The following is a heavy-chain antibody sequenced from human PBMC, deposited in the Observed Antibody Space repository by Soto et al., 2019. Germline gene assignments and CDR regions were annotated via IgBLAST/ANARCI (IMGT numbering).Heavy chain of an antibody. J-gene: IGHJ3*02. Sequence: LETLSLTCTVSGGSISSYYWSWIRQPPGKGLEWIGYIYYSGSTNYNPSLKSRVTISVDTSKNQFSLKLSSVTAADTAVYYCARVWGGAFDIWGQGTMVTVS. V-gene: IGHV4-59*01. CDR1: GGSISSYY. CDR2: IYYSGST. D-gene: IGHD3-10*01. CDR3: ARVWGGAFDI.